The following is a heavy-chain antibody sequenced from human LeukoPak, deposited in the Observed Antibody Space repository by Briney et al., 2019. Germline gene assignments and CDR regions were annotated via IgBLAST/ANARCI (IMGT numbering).Heavy chain of an antibody. CDR2: IYYSGST. CDR3: AREYGAGYFDY. CDR1: GGSISSSTYY. V-gene: IGHV4-39*07. D-gene: IGHD4/OR15-4a*01. Sequence: SETLSLTCTVSGGSISSSTYYWGWIRQPPGTGLEWIGNIYYSGSTYYNPSLKSRVTISVDTSKNQFSLKLSSVTAADTAVYYCAREYGAGYFDYWGQGTLVTVSS. J-gene: IGHJ4*02.